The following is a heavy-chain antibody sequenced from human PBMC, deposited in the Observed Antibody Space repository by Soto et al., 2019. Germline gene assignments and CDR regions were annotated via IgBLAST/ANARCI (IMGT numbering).Heavy chain of an antibody. CDR1: GGSISSSNW. J-gene: IGHJ4*01. CDR3: ASLSGYFLDY. CDR2: IYRSGTT. Sequence: QVQLQESGPGLVKPSGTLSLTCAVSGGSISSSNWWSWVRQPPGKGLEWIAEIYRSGTTNYNPSLNSRVTISIDKSKNQFSLKLSSVTVADTAVYYCASLSGYFLDYWGHGTLVTVSS. D-gene: IGHD5-12*01. V-gene: IGHV4-4*02.